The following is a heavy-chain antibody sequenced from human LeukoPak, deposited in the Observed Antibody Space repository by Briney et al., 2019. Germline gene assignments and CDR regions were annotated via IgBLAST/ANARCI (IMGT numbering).Heavy chain of an antibody. CDR1: GFTFSNYW. CDR3: VRGGLYHYSGTSGDY. Sequence: GGSLRLSCAASGFTFSNYWMHWVRQAPGKGLEWVANVNQGGSETYYVDSVKGRFIISRDNAKNSMYPQMNSLRAEDTAVYYCVRGGLYHYSGTSGDYWGQGTLVTVSS. CDR2: VNQGGSET. J-gene: IGHJ4*02. V-gene: IGHV3-7*01. D-gene: IGHD3-16*02.